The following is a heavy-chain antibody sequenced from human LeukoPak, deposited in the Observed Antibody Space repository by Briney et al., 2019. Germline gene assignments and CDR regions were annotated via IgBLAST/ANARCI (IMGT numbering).Heavy chain of an antibody. CDR3: ARERYIPGGRDY. D-gene: IGHD3-16*01. CDR1: GFTFSSYE. Sequence: PGGSLRLSCAASGFTFSSYEMSWVRQAPGKGLEWVANIIQDGSEKYYVDSVKGRFTISRDNAKNSLYLQMNSLRAEDTAVYYCARERYIPGGRDYWGQGTLVTVSS. CDR2: IIQDGSEK. V-gene: IGHV3-7*05. J-gene: IGHJ4*02.